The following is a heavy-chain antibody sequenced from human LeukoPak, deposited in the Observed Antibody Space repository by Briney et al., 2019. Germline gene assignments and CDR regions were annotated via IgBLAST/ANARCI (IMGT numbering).Heavy chain of an antibody. CDR2: IIPILGIA. V-gene: IGHV1-69*04. CDR1: GGTFSGYA. CDR3: ARGGRQWLRLGGDAFDI. D-gene: IGHD5-12*01. J-gene: IGHJ3*02. Sequence: GASVKVSCKASGGTFSGYAISWVRQAPGQGLEWMGRIIPILGIANYAQKFQGRVTMTRNTSISTAYMELSSLRSEDTAVYYCARGGRQWLRLGGDAFDIWGQGTMVTVSS.